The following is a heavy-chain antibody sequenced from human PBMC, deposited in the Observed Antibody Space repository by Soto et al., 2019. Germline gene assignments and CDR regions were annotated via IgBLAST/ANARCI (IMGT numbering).Heavy chain of an antibody. CDR2: IYYSGST. Sequence: SETLSLTCTVSGGSISSGGYYWSWIRQHPGKGLEWIGYIYYSGSTYYNPSLKSRVTISVDTSKNQFSLKLSSVTAADTAVYYCAREIAARPDYYYYGMDVWGQGTTVTVSS. CDR1: GGSISSGGYY. CDR3: AREIAARPDYYYYGMDV. J-gene: IGHJ6*02. D-gene: IGHD6-6*01. V-gene: IGHV4-31*03.